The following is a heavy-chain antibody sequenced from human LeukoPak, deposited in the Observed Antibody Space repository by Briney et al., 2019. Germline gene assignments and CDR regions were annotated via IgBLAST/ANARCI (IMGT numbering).Heavy chain of an antibody. D-gene: IGHD3-22*01. CDR1: GFTFSSYW. CDR3: ARDRARDSSGYYPAHYYYYYMDV. J-gene: IGHJ6*03. CDR2: IKQDGSEQ. Sequence: GGSLRLSCAASGFTFSSYWMSWVRQAPGKGLEWVANIKQDGSEQYYVDSVKGRFTISRDNAKNSLCLQMNSLRAEDTAVYYCARDRARDSSGYYPAHYYYYYMDVWGKGTTVTISS. V-gene: IGHV3-7*01.